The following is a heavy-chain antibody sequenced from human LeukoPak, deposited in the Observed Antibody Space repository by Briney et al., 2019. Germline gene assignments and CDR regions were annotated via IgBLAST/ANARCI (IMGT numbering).Heavy chain of an antibody. J-gene: IGHJ4*02. CDR2: ISGSGGST. V-gene: IGHV3-23*01. D-gene: IGHD1-14*01. Sequence: GGSLRLSCAASGFTFSSYAMSWVRQAPGKGLEWVSAISGSGGSTYYADSVKGRFTISRDNSKNTLYLQMNSLRAEATAVYYCAKLKRNPPYYFDYWGQGTLVTVSS. CDR3: AKLKRNPPYYFDY. CDR1: GFTFSSYA.